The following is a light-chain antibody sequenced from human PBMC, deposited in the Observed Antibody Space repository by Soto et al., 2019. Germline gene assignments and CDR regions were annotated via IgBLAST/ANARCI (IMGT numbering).Light chain of an antibody. Sequence: EIVLTQSPGTLSLSPGERATLSCRASQTVGRDYLGWYQQKPGQAPRLLIYDASYRATGISDRFSGSGSGTDFTLTISSLEAEDFAGYFCQRYDSPPVTFGQRTRVQLK. J-gene: IGKJ1*01. CDR1: QTVGRDY. CDR2: DAS. V-gene: IGKV3-20*01. CDR3: QRYDSPPVT.